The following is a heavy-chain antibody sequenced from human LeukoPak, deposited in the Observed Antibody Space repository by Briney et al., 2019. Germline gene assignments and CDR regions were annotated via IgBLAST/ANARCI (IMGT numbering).Heavy chain of an antibody. CDR3: AKDYYYDSSGYSY. CDR1: GFTFSSYA. Sequence: GGSLRLSCAASGFTFSSYAMSWVRQAPGKGLEWVSAISGSGGSTYYTDSVKGRFTISRDNSKNTLYLQMSSLRAEDTAVYYCAKDYYYDSSGYSYWGQGTLVTVSS. J-gene: IGHJ4*02. CDR2: ISGSGGST. D-gene: IGHD3-22*01. V-gene: IGHV3-23*01.